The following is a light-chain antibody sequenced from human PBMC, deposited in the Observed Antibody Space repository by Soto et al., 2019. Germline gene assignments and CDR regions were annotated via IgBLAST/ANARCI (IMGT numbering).Light chain of an antibody. V-gene: IGKV3-11*01. Sequence: EVVLTQSPVTLSLSPGERATLSCRASQSFRGLLAWYQQKPGQAPRLLIYDAYNMATGIPPRFSGSGYGPDFTLTISSLEPEDSAVYYCQQRHMWPITFGQGTRLEIK. CDR3: QQRHMWPIT. J-gene: IGKJ5*01. CDR1: QSFRGL. CDR2: DAY.